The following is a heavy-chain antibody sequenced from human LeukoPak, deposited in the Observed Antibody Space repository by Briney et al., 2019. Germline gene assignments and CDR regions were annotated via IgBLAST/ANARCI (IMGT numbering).Heavy chain of an antibody. V-gene: IGHV3-7*01. CDR1: GFTFSSYW. Sequence: AGGPLRLPCAASGFTFSSYWMSGVRQAPGKGLEWVAIIKQDESEKYYVDSVKGRFTISRDNAKKSLYLEMNSLRAEGTAVYGCARVSGGYWGQGTLVTVSS. CDR2: IKQDESEK. CDR3: ARVSGGY. J-gene: IGHJ4*02. D-gene: IGHD3-16*01.